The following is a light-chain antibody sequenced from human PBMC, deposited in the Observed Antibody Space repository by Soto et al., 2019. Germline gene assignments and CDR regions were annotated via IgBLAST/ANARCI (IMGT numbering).Light chain of an antibody. CDR1: SSDFGDYDY. V-gene: IGLV2-8*01. Sequence: QSVLTQPPSASGSPGQSVTLSCTGTSSDFGDYDYVSWYQQHPGKAPKLIISEVNKRPSGVPDRFSGSKSGNTASLTVSGLQTEDEADYYCSSSAGSNNLIFGGGTQLTVL. CDR3: SSSAGSNNLI. J-gene: IGLJ2*01. CDR2: EVN.